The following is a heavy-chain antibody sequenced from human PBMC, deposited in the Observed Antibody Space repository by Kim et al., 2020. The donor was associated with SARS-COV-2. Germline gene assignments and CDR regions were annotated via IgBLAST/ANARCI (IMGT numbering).Heavy chain of an antibody. Sequence: SETLSLTCAVYGGSFSGYYWSWIRQPPGKGLEWIGEINHSGSTNYNPSLKSRVTISVDTSKNQFSLKLSSVTAADTAVYYCARPTYGGNSITFGYWGQGTLVTVSS. CDR1: GGSFSGYY. CDR3: ARPTYGGNSITFGY. J-gene: IGHJ4*02. V-gene: IGHV4-34*01. D-gene: IGHD2-21*02. CDR2: INHSGST.